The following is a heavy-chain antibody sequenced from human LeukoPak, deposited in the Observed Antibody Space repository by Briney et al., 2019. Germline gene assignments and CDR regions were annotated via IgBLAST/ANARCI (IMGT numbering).Heavy chain of an antibody. CDR3: TTDLDY. J-gene: IGHJ4*02. CDR2: IKSKSDGGTI. CDR1: GFIFTDVW. Sequence: SGGSLILSRAGAGFIFTDVWMSWVRQAPGEGLEWVGRIKSKSDGGTIDYAAPVKGRITVSRDDSRKTLSPELNNLKTEDTGVYYCTTDLDYWGQGTLVTVSS. V-gene: IGHV3-15*01.